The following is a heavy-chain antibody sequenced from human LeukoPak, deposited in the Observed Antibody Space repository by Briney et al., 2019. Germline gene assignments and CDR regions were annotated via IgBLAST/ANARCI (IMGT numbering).Heavy chain of an antibody. CDR1: GFTFSSYS. D-gene: IGHD3-22*01. CDR3: ARLDSFDY. CDR2: ISSSSSYI. Sequence: GGSLRLSCAASGFTFSSYSMNWVRQAPGKGLEWVSSISSSSSYIDYADSVKGRFTISRDNAKNSLYLQMNSLRAEDTAVYYCARLDSFDYWGQGTLVTVSS. J-gene: IGHJ4*02. V-gene: IGHV3-21*01.